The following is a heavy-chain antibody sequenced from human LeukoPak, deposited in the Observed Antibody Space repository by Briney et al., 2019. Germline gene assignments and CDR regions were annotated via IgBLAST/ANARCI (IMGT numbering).Heavy chain of an antibody. V-gene: IGHV4-61*01. D-gene: IGHD3-22*01. CDR3: ARQSISGSSLSYFDY. Sequence: SETLSLTCTVSGGSISSDSYYWGWIRQPPGKGLEWIGNIYDSGSTNYNPSLKSRVTISVDTSKNQCSLKLSSVTAADTAVYYCARQSISGSSLSYFDYWGQGALVNVSS. J-gene: IGHJ4*02. CDR2: IYDSGST. CDR1: GGSISSDSYY.